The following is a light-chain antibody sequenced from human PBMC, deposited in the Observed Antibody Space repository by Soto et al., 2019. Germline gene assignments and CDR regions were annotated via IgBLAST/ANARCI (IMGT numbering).Light chain of an antibody. CDR1: QSISSS. CDR3: QQYGSSRT. CDR2: DVS. Sequence: MVMKHSLATLPMSPGERVTLSCRASQSISSSLAWYQQKRGQAPRLLMYDVSTRATGVPARFSGSGSGTEFTLTISSLQSEDFALYYCQQYGSSRTFGQGTKVDIK. J-gene: IGKJ1*01. V-gene: IGKV3-15*01.